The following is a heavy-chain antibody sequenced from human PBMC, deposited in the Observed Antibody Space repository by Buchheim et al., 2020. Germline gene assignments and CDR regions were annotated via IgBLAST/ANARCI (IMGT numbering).Heavy chain of an antibody. Sequence: QLLESGGGLVQPGGSLRLSCAASGFTFRSYAMSWVRQAPGKGLEWVSTISGSDGSTFYADSVKGLFTISRDNSKNTLYLQMNSLRAEDTAIYYCAKDSPPNYDGMSGIKYGMDVWGQGTT. CDR3: AKDSPPNYDGMSGIKYGMDV. D-gene: IGHD3-10*01. V-gene: IGHV3-23*01. J-gene: IGHJ6*02. CDR1: GFTFRSYA. CDR2: ISGSDGST.